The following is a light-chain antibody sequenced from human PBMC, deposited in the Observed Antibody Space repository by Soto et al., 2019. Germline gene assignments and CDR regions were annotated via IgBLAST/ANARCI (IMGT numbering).Light chain of an antibody. V-gene: IGLV2-18*02. J-gene: IGLJ1*01. CDR2: HVT. CDR1: SSDFSSYNR. CDR3: CSLTTSHTYV. Sequence: QSVLTQPPSVSGSPGQSVTISCAGTSSDFSSYNRVSWYQRPPGTGPKLIIYHVTYRPSGVSNRYSGSKSGNSASLTISGLQADDEADYYCCSLTTSHTYVFGSGTQVTVL.